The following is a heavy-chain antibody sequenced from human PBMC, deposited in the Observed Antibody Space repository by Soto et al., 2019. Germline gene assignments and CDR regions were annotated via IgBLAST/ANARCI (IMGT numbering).Heavy chain of an antibody. CDR3: AREGTTVDSYYYYGMDV. J-gene: IGHJ6*02. Sequence: QVQLQESGPGLVKPSETLSLTCTVSGGSISSYYWSWIRQPPGKGLEWIGYIYYSGSTNYNPSLKSRVIISVDTSKNQFALKLSSVTAADTAVYYCAREGTTVDSYYYYGMDVWCQGTTVTVSS. V-gene: IGHV4-59*01. D-gene: IGHD1-1*01. CDR1: GGSISSYY. CDR2: IYYSGST.